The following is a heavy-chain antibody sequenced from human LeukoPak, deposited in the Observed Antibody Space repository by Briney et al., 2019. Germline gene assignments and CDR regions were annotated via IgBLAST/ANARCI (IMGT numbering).Heavy chain of an antibody. D-gene: IGHD1-26*01. CDR3: ARDSGSYLGLSLQPFDY. CDR2: ISSSSSTI. J-gene: IGHJ4*02. CDR1: GFTFSSYE. V-gene: IGHV3-48*01. Sequence: GGSLRLSCAASGFTFSSYEMNWVRQAPGKGLEWVSYISSSSSTIYYADSVKGRFTISRDNAKNSLYLQMNSLRAEDTAVYYCARDSGSYLGLSLQPFDYWGQGTLVTVSS.